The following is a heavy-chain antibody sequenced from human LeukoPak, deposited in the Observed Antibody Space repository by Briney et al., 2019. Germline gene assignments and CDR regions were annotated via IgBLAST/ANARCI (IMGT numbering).Heavy chain of an antibody. V-gene: IGHV3-74*03. CDR1: GFTLSRDW. CDR3: TTVLSINRYDLCDY. Sequence: PGGSLRLSCAASGFTLSRDWMHWVRQAPGKGLMWVSRISPDGSTTLYADSVKGRFTISRDNANNTLYLQMNSLGAEDTAVYYWTTVLSINRYDLCDYWGQGTLVTVSS. D-gene: IGHD4-11*01. J-gene: IGHJ4*02. CDR2: ISPDGSTT.